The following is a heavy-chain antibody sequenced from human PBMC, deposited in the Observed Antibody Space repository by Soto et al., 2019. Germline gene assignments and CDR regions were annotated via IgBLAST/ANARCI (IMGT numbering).Heavy chain of an antibody. J-gene: IGHJ6*02. V-gene: IGHV3-33*01. Sequence: GGSLRLSCTASGFSFSNYGMHWVRQAPGQGLEWLALVWFDGSIKYYGDSVRGRFTISKDNSKNTLYLHMQNLRADDTALYYCARDPQDKEYYGMDVWGQGTTVTVSS. CDR1: GFSFSNYG. CDR2: VWFDGSIK. CDR3: ARDPQDKEYYGMDV. D-gene: IGHD2-15*01.